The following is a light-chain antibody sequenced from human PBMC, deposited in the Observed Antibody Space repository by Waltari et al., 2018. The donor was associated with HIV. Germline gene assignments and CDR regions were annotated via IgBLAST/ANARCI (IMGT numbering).Light chain of an antibody. J-gene: IGLJ2*01. CDR3: QSWDRHVV. CDR2: QDS. V-gene: IGLV3-1*01. CDR1: KLGDKY. Sequence: SYELTQPPSVSVSPGQTASITCSGDKLGDKYACWYQQKPGQSPVLVIYQDSKRPSGIPERFSGSNSGNTATLTISGTQAMDEAYYYCQSWDRHVVFGGGTKLTVL.